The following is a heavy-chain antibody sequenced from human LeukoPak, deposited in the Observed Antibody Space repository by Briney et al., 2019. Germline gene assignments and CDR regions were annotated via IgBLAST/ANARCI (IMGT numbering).Heavy chain of an antibody. CDR3: ARWLTTWFDP. D-gene: IGHD4-11*01. J-gene: IGHJ5*02. CDR1: GFTVSSNY. CDR2: IYSGGST. V-gene: IGHV3-66*01. Sequence: TGGSLRLSCAASGFTVSSNYMSWVRQAPGKGLEWVSVIYSGGSTYYADSVKGRFTISRDNSKNTLYLQMNSLRAEDTAAYYCARWLTTWFDPWGQGTLVTVSS.